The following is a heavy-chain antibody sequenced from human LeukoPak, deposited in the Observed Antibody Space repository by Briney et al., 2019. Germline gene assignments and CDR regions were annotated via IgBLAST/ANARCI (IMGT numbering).Heavy chain of an antibody. D-gene: IGHD2-15*01. CDR1: GFTFSTYW. V-gene: IGHV3-74*01. Sequence: GGSLRLSCAASGFTFSTYWMHWARQAPGKGLVWVSRTNSDGSTTSYADSVKGRFTISRDNAKNTLYLQMNSLRAEDTGVYYCACSATWGQGTPVTVSS. CDR2: TNSDGSTT. J-gene: IGHJ5*02. CDR3: ACSAT.